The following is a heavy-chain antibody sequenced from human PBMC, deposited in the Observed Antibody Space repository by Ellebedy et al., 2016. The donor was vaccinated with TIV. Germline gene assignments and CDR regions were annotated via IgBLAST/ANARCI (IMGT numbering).Heavy chain of an antibody. Sequence: GESLKISXAASGFTFSSYAMSWVRQAPGKGLEWVSAISGSGGSTYYADSVKGRFTISRDNSKNTLYLQMNSLRAEDTAVYYCARQGDSSGWFAYWGQGTLVTVSS. J-gene: IGHJ4*02. CDR2: ISGSGGST. V-gene: IGHV3-23*01. CDR1: GFTFSSYA. CDR3: ARQGDSSGWFAY. D-gene: IGHD6-19*01.